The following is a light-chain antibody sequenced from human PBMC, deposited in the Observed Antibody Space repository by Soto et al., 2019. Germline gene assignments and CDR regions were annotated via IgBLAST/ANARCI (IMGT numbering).Light chain of an antibody. CDR3: LQYYIYPRP. CDR1: QSISSW. J-gene: IGKJ1*01. CDR2: AAS. Sequence: DIQMTQTHSTLSASMGYRVTITSRASQSISSWLAWYQQKPGKAPKLLIYAASSLQSGVPSRFSGSGSGTDFTLTISSLQPEDFATYYCLQYYIYPRPFCQGT. V-gene: IGKV1-5*01.